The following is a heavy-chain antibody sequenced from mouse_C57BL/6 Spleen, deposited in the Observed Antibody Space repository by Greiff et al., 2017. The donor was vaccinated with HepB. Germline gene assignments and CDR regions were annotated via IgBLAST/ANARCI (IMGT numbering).Heavy chain of an antibody. D-gene: IGHD2-4*01. J-gene: IGHJ3*01. V-gene: IGHV1-50*01. CDR3: ARGDYDYDRFAY. Sequence: QVQLQQPGAELVKPGASVKLSCKASGYTFTSYWMQWVKQRPGQGLEWIGEIDPSDSYTNYNQKFKGKATLTVDISSSTAYMQLSSLTSEDSAVYYCARGDYDYDRFAYWGQGTLVTVSA. CDR1: GYTFTSYW. CDR2: IDPSDSYT.